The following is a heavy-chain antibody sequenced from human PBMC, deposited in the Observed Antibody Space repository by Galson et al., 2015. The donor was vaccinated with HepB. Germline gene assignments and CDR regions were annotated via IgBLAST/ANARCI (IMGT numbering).Heavy chain of an antibody. CDR1: GFTFSGSA. CDR3: TRQAMPYGDYAYYYYGMDV. CDR2: IRSKANSYAT. Sequence: LRLSCAASGFTFSGSATHWVRQASGKGLEWVGRIRSKANSYATAYAASVKGRFTISRDDSKNTAYLQMNSLKTEDTAVYYCTRQAMPYGDYAYYYYGMDVWSQGTTVTVSS. J-gene: IGHJ6*02. D-gene: IGHD4-17*01. V-gene: IGHV3-73*01.